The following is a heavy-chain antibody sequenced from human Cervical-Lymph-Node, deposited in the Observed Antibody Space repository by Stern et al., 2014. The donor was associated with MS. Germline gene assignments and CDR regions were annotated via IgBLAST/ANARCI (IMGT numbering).Heavy chain of an antibody. Sequence: MQLVESGGGVVQPGRSLRLSCTASGFTFSNYAMHWVRQAPGGGLEWVAVIWSDGNDQYYADSIKGRFTISRDNSKNTLYLQMNSLTTEDTAVYFCARGRYSSGWYLYIYWGQGTLVTVSS. J-gene: IGHJ4*02. D-gene: IGHD6-19*01. CDR1: GFTFSNYA. CDR2: IWSDGNDQ. V-gene: IGHV3-33*01. CDR3: ARGRYSSGWYLYIY.